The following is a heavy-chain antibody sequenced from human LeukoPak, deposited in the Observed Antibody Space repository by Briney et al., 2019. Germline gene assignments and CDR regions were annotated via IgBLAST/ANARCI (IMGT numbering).Heavy chain of an antibody. CDR2: ISGSGGST. CDR3: AKGDVVVVAATPSWFDP. D-gene: IGHD2-15*01. CDR1: GFTFSSYA. Sequence: GGSLRLSCAASGFTFSSYAMSWVRQAPGKGLEWDSAISGSGGSTYYADSVKGRFTISRDNSKNTLHLQMNSLRAEDTAVYYCAKGDVVVVAATPSWFDPWGQGTLVTVSS. V-gene: IGHV3-23*01. J-gene: IGHJ5*02.